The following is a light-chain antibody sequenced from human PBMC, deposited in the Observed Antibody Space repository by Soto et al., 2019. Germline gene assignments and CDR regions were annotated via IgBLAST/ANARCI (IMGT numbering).Light chain of an antibody. Sequence: EIVLTQSPGTLSFSPGERATLACRASQSVSSSYLAWYQQKPGQAPRLLIYGASSRATGIPDRFSGSGSGTDCTLTISSLEPEDVAVYYCQQYGSSPYTVGQGTKLEIK. V-gene: IGKV3-20*01. J-gene: IGKJ2*01. CDR3: QQYGSSPYT. CDR1: QSVSSSY. CDR2: GAS.